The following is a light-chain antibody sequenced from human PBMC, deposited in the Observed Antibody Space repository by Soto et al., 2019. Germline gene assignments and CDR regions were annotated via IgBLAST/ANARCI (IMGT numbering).Light chain of an antibody. J-gene: IGLJ1*01. CDR3: CSYAGSSPLDV. V-gene: IGLV2-23*02. CDR1: SSDVGSYNL. Sequence: QSALTQPASVSGSPGQSITISCTGTSSDVGSYNLVSWYQQHPGKAPKLMIYEVSKRPSGVSNRFSGSKSGNTASLTISGLQAEDEADYYCCSYAGSSPLDVCGTGTKLTVL. CDR2: EVS.